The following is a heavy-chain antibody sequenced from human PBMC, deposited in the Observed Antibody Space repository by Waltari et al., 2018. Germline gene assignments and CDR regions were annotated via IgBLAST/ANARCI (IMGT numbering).Heavy chain of an antibody. CDR1: GGSISSSSYY. V-gene: IGHV4-39*07. D-gene: IGHD3-9*01. Sequence: QLQLQESGPGLVKPSENLSLTCTVSGGSISSSSYYWGWIRQPPGKGLAWIGSIYYSGSTYTNPSLKSRVTISVDTSKNQFSLKLSSVTAADTAVYYCARHSDYDILTGYYFDYWGQGTLVTVSS. CDR2: IYYSGST. J-gene: IGHJ4*02. CDR3: ARHSDYDILTGYYFDY.